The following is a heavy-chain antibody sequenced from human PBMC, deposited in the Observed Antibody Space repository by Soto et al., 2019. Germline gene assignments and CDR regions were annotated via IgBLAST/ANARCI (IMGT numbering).Heavy chain of an antibody. CDR2: INAHSGGT. CDR3: AKDLTRQLAYWLDP. CDR1: GFSFTGYY. D-gene: IGHD6-6*01. J-gene: IGHJ5*02. V-gene: IGHV1-2*02. Sequence: ASVKVSCRASGFSFTGYYIHWLRQAPGQGLEWMGWINAHSGGTEYAQKFQGRVTLTRDTSIATAYLTLTSLTSDDTALYYCAKDLTRQLAYWLDPWGQGTQVTVSS.